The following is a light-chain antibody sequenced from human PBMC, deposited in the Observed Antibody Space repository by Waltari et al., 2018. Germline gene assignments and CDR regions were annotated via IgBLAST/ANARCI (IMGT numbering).Light chain of an antibody. CDR2: WAS. CDR3: QQCYTFPFT. CDR1: VLCWSDRKNY. V-gene: IGKV4-1*01. Sequence: VLCWSDRKNYRGWYRQKPGQPHKLLINWASTRESVVPDVCSGSGSGADFSLTISSVQADDVAVYFCQQCYTFPFTLGQGTKLEIK. J-gene: IGKJ2*01.